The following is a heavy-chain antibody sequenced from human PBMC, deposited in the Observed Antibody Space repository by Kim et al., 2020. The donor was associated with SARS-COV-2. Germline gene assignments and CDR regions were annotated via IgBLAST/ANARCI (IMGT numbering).Heavy chain of an antibody. CDR3: ARCRTSLIGF. D-gene: IGHD3-9*01. V-gene: IGHV3-48*02. CDR2: MSDSSRTI. J-gene: IGHJ4*02. CDR1: GFSLSSYS. Sequence: GGSLRLSCAASGFSLSSYSMNWVRQAPGKGLEWVSYMSDSSRTIYYVASVKGRFTISRDNTKTSLYLQMNSLRDEDTAVYYCARCRTSLIGFWCQGTLVT.